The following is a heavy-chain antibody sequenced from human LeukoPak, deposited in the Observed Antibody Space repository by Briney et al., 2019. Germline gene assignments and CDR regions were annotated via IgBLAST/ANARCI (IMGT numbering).Heavy chain of an antibody. V-gene: IGHV4-59*12. D-gene: IGHD5-18*01. CDR1: GFTFSSYE. J-gene: IGHJ2*01. CDR2: IYYSGSA. Sequence: GSLRLSCAASGFTFSSYEMNWVRQAPGKGLEWIGSIYYSGSADYNPSLKSRVTISVDTSKNQFSLKLSSVTAADTAVYYCARDVGGYRYGYRPTELYWYFDLWGRGTLVTVSS. CDR3: ARDVGGYRYGYRPTELYWYFDL.